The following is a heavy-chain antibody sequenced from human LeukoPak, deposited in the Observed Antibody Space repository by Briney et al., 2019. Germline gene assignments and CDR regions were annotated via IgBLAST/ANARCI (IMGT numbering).Heavy chain of an antibody. J-gene: IGHJ4*02. CDR3: TTGTGRSDFDY. V-gene: IGHV3-15*01. CDR2: KTDGGTT. Sequence: PGGSLRLSCAASGLTFSNAWMSWVRQAPGNGLEWVGRKTDGGTTDYAAPVKGRFTISRGDSKNTVYLQMNSLKIEDTAVYYCTTGTGRSDFDYWGQGTLVTVSS. CDR1: GLTFSNAW. D-gene: IGHD1-1*01.